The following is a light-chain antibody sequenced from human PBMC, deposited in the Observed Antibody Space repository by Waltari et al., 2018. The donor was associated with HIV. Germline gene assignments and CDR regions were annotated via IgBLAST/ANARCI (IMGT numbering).Light chain of an antibody. V-gene: IGLV8-61*01. Sequence: QTVVTQEPSFSVYPGGTVTLTSCCASGPSTTKNYTTWYHQIPVQAPRTLIYTTNSRSSGVPDRFSGSIRGSKAVLTIAGAQADDECDYYCVLYLGHGIWMFGVGTKLTVL. CDR2: TTN. CDR3: VLYLGHGIWM. J-gene: IGLJ3*02. CDR1: SGPSTTKNY.